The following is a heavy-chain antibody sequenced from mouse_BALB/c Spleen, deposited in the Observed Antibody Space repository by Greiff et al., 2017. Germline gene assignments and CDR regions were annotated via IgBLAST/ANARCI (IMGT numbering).Heavy chain of an antibody. J-gene: IGHJ4*01. CDR2: ISNGGGST. Sequence: EVKLMESGGGLVQPGGSLKLSCAASGFTFSSYTMSWVRQTPEKRLEWVAYISNGGGSTYYPDTVKGRFTISRDNAKNTLYLQMSSLKSEDTAMYYCARYYYGSYAMDYWGQGTSVTVSS. V-gene: IGHV5-12-2*01. D-gene: IGHD1-1*01. CDR1: GFTFSSYT. CDR3: ARYYYGSYAMDY.